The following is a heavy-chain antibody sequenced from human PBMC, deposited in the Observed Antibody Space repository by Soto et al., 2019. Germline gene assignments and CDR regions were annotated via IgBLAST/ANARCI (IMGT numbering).Heavy chain of an antibody. D-gene: IGHD3-22*01. CDR2: IKSKTDGGTT. CDR3: TTDYYDSSGPYYYYGMDV. J-gene: IGHJ6*02. V-gene: IGHV3-15*01. CDR1: GFTFSNAW. Sequence: GGSLRLSCAASGFTFSNAWMSWVRQAPGKGLEWVGRIKSKTDGGTTDYAAPVKGRFTISRDDSKNTLYLQMNSLKTEDTAVYYCTTDYYDSSGPYYYYGMDVWGQGTTVTVSS.